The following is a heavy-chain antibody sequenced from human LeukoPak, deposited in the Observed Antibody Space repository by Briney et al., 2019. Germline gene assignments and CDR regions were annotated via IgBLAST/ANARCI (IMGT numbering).Heavy chain of an antibody. Sequence: PGGSLRLSFAASVFTFSSHGMHSVRQAPGKGLEWVTLIWHDGTKENYADSVKGRFTISRDNSRSTLYLQMSSLRVEDRAVYYCARDYRYGSLDYRGQGTLVTVSS. CDR2: IWHDGTKE. J-gene: IGHJ4*02. CDR1: VFTFSSHG. CDR3: ARDYRYGSLDY. V-gene: IGHV3-33*08. D-gene: IGHD5-18*01.